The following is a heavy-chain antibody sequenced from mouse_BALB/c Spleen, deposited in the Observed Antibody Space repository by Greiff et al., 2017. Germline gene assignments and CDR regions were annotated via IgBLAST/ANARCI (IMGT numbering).Heavy chain of an antibody. J-gene: IGHJ2*01. CDR2: ISYSGST. D-gene: IGHD2-2*01. CDR1: GYSITSDYA. Sequence: LMESGPGLVKPSQSLSLTCTVTGYSITSDYAWNWIRQFPGNKLEWMGYISYSGSTSYNPSLKSRISITRDTSKNQFFLQLNSVTTEDTATYYCARGLRRYYFDYWGQGTTLTVSS. V-gene: IGHV3-2*02. CDR3: ARGLRRYYFDY.